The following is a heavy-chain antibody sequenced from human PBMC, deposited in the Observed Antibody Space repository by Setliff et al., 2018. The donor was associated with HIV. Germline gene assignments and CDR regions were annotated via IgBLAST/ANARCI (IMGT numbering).Heavy chain of an antibody. Sequence: ASVKVSCKASGGTFSSYAISWVRQAPGQGLDWMRGIIPVFGTTNYAQKFQGRVTITADESTSTAYMELSSLRSEDTAVYYCARGGVYYYDSSGWSMDYWGQGTLVTVSS. CDR3: ARGGVYYYDSSGWSMDY. CDR1: GGTFSSYA. J-gene: IGHJ4*02. CDR2: IIPVFGTT. V-gene: IGHV1-69*13. D-gene: IGHD3-22*01.